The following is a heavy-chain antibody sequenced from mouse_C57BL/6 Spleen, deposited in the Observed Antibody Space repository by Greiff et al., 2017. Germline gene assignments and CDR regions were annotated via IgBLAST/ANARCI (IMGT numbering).Heavy chain of an antibody. D-gene: IGHD3-1*01. J-gene: IGHJ4*01. CDR1: GYSITSGYY. V-gene: IGHV3-6*01. Sequence: EVKLQESGPGLVKPSQSLSLTCSVTGYSITSGYYWNWIRQFPGNKLEWMGYISYDGSNNYNPSLKNRISITRDTSKNQFFLKLNSVTTEDTATYYCSRKARATWAMDYWGQGTSVTVSS. CDR2: ISYDGSN. CDR3: SRKARATWAMDY.